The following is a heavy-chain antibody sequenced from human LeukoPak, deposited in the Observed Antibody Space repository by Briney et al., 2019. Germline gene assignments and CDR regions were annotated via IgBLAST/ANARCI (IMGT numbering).Heavy chain of an antibody. D-gene: IGHD6-13*01. CDR2: IYSGGST. Sequence: GGSLRLSCAASGFTFSSYAMSWVRQAPGKGLEWVSVIYSGGSTHYADSVKGRFTISRDNSKNTLYLQMNSLRAEDTAVYYCARNGYSSSWYRNWGQGTLVTVSS. CDR1: GFTFSSYA. J-gene: IGHJ4*02. CDR3: ARNGYSSSWYRN. V-gene: IGHV3-53*01.